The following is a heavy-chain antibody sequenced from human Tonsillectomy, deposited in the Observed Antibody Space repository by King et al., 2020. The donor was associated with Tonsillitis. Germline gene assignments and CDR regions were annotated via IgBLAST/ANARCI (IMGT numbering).Heavy chain of an antibody. Sequence: LQLQESGPGLVKPSETLSLTCTVSGGSISSSSYYWGWIRQPPGKGLEWIGNIYYSGSTYYNPSLKSRVTISVETSKNQVSLQLNSVTAADTAVYYCAITRWRLGVVSFFDYWGQGTLVTVSS. D-gene: IGHD3-16*02. V-gene: IGHV4-39*01. CDR3: AITRWRLGVVSFFDY. CDR2: IYYSGST. CDR1: GGSISSSSYY. J-gene: IGHJ4*02.